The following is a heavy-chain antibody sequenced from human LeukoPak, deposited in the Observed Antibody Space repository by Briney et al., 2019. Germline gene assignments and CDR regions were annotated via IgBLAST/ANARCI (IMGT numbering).Heavy chain of an antibody. Sequence: SETLSLTCTVSGYSISSGYYWGWIRQPPGKGLEWIGSIYHSGSTYYNPSLKSRVTISVDTSKNQFSLKLSSVTAADTAVYYCARVYNWNSSGLGAPRDWGRGTQVTVSS. CDR1: GYSISSGYY. V-gene: IGHV4-38-2*02. CDR3: ARVYNWNSSGLGAPRD. J-gene: IGHJ4*02. D-gene: IGHD1-7*01. CDR2: IYHSGST.